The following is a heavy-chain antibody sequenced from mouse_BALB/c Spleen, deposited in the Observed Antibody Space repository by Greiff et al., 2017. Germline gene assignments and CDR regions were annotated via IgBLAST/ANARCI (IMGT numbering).Heavy chain of an antibody. CDR2: ISDGGSYT. J-gene: IGHJ3*01. Sequence: EVKVVESGGGLVKPGGSLKLSCAASGFAFSDYYMYWVRQTPEKRLEWVATISDGGSYTYYPDSVKGRFTISRDNAKNNLYLQMSSLKSEDTAMYYCARDSSTMITTSFAYWGQGTLVTVSA. V-gene: IGHV5-4*02. CDR3: ARDSSTMITTSFAY. CDR1: GFAFSDYY. D-gene: IGHD2-4*01.